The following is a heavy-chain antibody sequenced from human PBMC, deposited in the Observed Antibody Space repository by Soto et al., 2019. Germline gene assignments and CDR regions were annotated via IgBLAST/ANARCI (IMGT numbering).Heavy chain of an antibody. Sequence: GGSLRLSCAASGLTFSSNWMHWVRQVPGKGLLWVSRIDEYGSTINYADSVRGRFTISRDNARNTLYLDMNSLRAEDTALYYGTRDIGGKGAYWGPGTLVTVSS. J-gene: IGHJ4*02. V-gene: IGHV3-74*01. CDR3: TRDIGGKGAY. CDR1: GLTFSSNW. CDR2: IDEYGSTI. D-gene: IGHD3-10*01.